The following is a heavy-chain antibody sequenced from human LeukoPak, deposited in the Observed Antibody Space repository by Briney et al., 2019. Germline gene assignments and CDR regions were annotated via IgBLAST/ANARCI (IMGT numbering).Heavy chain of an antibody. CDR1: GFTFSSYW. J-gene: IGHJ5*02. CDR2: IKRDGNEK. V-gene: IGHV3-7*01. Sequence: GGSLRLSCAASGFTFSSYWMNWVRQAPGKGLEWVANIKRDGNEKNYVDSVKGRFSISRDNAKNSLYLQMDRLRAEDTAVYYCAKEGAYPIITYDPWGQGALVTVSS. D-gene: IGHD3-10*01. CDR3: AKEGAYPIITYDP.